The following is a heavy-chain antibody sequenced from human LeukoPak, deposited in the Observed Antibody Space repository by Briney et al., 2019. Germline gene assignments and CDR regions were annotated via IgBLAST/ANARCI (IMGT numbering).Heavy chain of an antibody. V-gene: IGHV4-34*01. CDR1: GGSFSGYY. Sequence: SETLSLTCAVYGGSFSGYYWSWIRQPPGKGLEWIGDINHSGSTNYNPSLKSRVTISVDTSKNQFSLKLSSVTAADTAVYYCARVLHLGSTILLWFGELFPGDYYYGMDVWGQGTTVTVSS. D-gene: IGHD3-10*01. CDR2: INHSGST. CDR3: ARVLHLGSTILLWFGELFPGDYYYGMDV. J-gene: IGHJ6*02.